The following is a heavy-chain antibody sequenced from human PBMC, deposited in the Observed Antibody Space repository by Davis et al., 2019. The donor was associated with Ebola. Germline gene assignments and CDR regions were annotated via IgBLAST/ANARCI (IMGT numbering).Heavy chain of an antibody. CDR1: GFTFSSYA. V-gene: IGHV3-23*01. CDR3: AKGRHSSSWYGFDY. Sequence: GESLKISCAASGFTFSSYAMSWVRQAPGKRLEWVSAISGSGGSTYYADSVKGRFTISRDNSKNTLYLQMNSLRAEDTAVYYCAKGRHSSSWYGFDYWGQGTLVTVSS. D-gene: IGHD6-13*01. J-gene: IGHJ4*02. CDR2: ISGSGGST.